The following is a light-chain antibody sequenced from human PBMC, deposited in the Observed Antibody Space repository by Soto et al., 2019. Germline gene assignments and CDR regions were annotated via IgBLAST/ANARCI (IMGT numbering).Light chain of an antibody. J-gene: IGLJ1*01. CDR1: SSDVGNYNY. Sequence: QSVLTQPRSVSGSPGQSVTISCTGTSSDVGNYNYVSWYQQHPGKAPKLMIYGVSKRPSGVPDRFSGSKSGDTASLTISGLQAEDEAEYYCCSYAGSYTYVFGTGTKVTVL. V-gene: IGLV2-11*01. CDR3: CSYAGSYTYV. CDR2: GVS.